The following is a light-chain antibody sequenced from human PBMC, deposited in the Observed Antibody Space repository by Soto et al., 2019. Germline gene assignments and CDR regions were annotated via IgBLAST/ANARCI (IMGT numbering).Light chain of an antibody. J-gene: IGKJ4*01. CDR2: SAS. CDR1: QGISNY. V-gene: IGKV1-17*03. CDR3: LQHNTFPHT. Sequence: DIQMTQSPSAMSASVGDRVTMTCRASQGISNYLAWIQQKPGKVPKRLIHSASKLLGGVPSRFSGSGVGTEFTLTISNLQPEDSATYYGLQHNTFPHTFGGGTKVEIK.